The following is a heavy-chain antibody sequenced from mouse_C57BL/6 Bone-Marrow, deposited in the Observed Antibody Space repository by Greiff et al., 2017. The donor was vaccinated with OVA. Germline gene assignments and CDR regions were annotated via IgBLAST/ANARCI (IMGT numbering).Heavy chain of an antibody. CDR3: ARGYF. Sequence: QVQLKESGAELVKPGASVEISCKASGYAFSSYWMNWVKQRPGKGLEWIGQIYPGDGDTNYNGKFKGKATLTADKYTSTGCMQLSSLASEDCAIYCCARGYFWGQGTTLTVSS. CDR1: GYAFSSYW. J-gene: IGHJ2*01. CDR2: IYPGDGDT. V-gene: IGHV1-80*01.